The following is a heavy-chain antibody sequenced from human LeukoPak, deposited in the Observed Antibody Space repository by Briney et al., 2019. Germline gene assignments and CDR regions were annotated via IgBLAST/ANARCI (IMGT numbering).Heavy chain of an antibody. CDR1: GGSISSYY. Sequence: SEILSLTCTVSGGSISSYYWSWIRQPPGKGLEWIGYIYYSGSTNYNPSLKSRVTISVDTSKNQFSLKLTSVTAADTAVYFCARGGYYGSGNDFRFDPWGQGTLVTVSS. V-gene: IGHV4-59*01. CDR2: IYYSGST. CDR3: ARGGYYGSGNDFRFDP. D-gene: IGHD3-10*01. J-gene: IGHJ5*02.